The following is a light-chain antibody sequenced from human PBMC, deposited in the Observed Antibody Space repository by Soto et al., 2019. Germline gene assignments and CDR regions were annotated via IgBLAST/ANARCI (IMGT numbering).Light chain of an antibody. Sequence: AIQLTQSPSSLSASVGDRVTITCRASQGISSALAWYQQKAGKAPKLLIYXASSLESGVPSRFSGSGSGTDFTLTISXLQPEDFATYYCQQFNSYPTFGQGTKVEIK. V-gene: IGKV1-13*02. CDR3: QQFNSYPT. J-gene: IGKJ1*01. CDR2: XAS. CDR1: QGISSA.